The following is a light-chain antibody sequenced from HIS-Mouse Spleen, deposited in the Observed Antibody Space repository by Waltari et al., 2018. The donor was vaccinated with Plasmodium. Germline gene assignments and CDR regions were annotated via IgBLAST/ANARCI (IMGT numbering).Light chain of an antibody. V-gene: IGKV1-33*01. CDR3: QQYDNLPLT. CDR2: DAS. J-gene: IGKJ4*01. CDR1: QDISNY. Sequence: DIQMTQSPSSLSASVADRVTTTCQASQDISNYLHWYQQKPGKAPKLLIYDASNLETGVPARFSGSGSGTDFTFTISSLQPEDIATYYCQQYDNLPLTFGGGTKVEIK.